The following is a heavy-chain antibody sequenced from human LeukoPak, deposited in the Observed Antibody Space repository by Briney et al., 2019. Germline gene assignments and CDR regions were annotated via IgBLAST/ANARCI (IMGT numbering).Heavy chain of an antibody. D-gene: IGHD3-10*01. CDR2: IYYSGST. J-gene: IGHJ3*02. Sequence: PSETLSLTCTVSGGSISSYYWSWIRQPPGKGLEWIGYIYYSGSTNYNPSLKSRVTISVDTSKNQFSLKLSSVTAADTAVYYCARHELLWFGRGAFDIWGQGTMVPVSS. V-gene: IGHV4-59*08. CDR3: ARHELLWFGRGAFDI. CDR1: GGSISSYY.